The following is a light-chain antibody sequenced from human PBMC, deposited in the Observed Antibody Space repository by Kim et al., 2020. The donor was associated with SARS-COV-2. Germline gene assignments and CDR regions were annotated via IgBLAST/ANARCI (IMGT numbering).Light chain of an antibody. CDR2: AAS. J-gene: IGKJ4*01. Sequence: DIQMTQSPSSLSASVGDRVTITCRASQDITVHLNWYHQKPGRAPKLLVFAASTLQSGVPSRFSGSGSGTHFTLTINSLQPEDFATYFCQQAHINPLTFGAGTKVDIK. V-gene: IGKV1-39*01. CDR1: QDITVH. CDR3: QQAHINPLT.